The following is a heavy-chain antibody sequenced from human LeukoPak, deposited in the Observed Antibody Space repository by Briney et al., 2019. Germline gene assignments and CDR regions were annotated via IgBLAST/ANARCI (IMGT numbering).Heavy chain of an antibody. CDR1: GGSFSGYY. V-gene: IGHV4-34*01. CDR3: ARDYCGGDCFDY. J-gene: IGHJ4*02. CDR2: INHSGST. D-gene: IGHD2-21*02. Sequence: SETLSLTCAVYGGSFSGYYWSWIRQPPGKGLEWIGEINHSGSTNYNPSLKSRVTISVDTSKNQFSLKLSSVTAADTAVYYCARDYCGGDCFDYWGQGTLVPVSS.